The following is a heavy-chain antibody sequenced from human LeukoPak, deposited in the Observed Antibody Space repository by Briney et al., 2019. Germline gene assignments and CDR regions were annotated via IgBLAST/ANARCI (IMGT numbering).Heavy chain of an antibody. D-gene: IGHD1-14*01. V-gene: IGHV3-21*01. CDR3: AGDPDFIDY. J-gene: IGHJ4*02. CDR1: GFTFSSYS. Sequence: AGGSLRLSCAASGFTFSSYSMTWVRQAPGKGLEWVSSISSSSSYIYYADSVKGRFTISRDNAKNSLYLQMNSLRAEDTAVYYCAGDPDFIDYWGQGTLVTVSS. CDR2: ISSSSSYI.